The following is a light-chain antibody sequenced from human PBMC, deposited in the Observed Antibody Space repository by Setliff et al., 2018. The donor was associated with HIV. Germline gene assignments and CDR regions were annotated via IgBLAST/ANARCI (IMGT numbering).Light chain of an antibody. CDR3: SSYTSSSTDV. V-gene: IGLV2-14*01. J-gene: IGLJ1*01. CDR1: SSDVGTYNS. Sequence: QPVLTQPASVSGSPGQSITISCTGTSSDVGTYNSVYWYQQHPGKAPKLMIYDVSTRPSGVSNRFSGSKSGNTASLTISGLQTEDEADYYCSSYTSSSTDVFGTGTKVTVL. CDR2: DVS.